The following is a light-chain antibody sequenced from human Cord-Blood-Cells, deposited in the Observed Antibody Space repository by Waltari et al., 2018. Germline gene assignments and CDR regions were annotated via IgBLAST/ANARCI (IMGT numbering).Light chain of an antibody. CDR1: SSAAGGYNY. J-gene: IGLJ3*02. Sequence: QSALTPPASVSGSPGQSITISCTGTSSAAGGYNYVSWYQQHPGKAPKLMLYDVSNRPSGVSNRFSGSKSGNTAPLTISGLQAEDEADYYCSSYTSSSTPWVFGGGTKLTVL. CDR2: DVS. V-gene: IGLV2-14*01. CDR3: SSYTSSSTPWV.